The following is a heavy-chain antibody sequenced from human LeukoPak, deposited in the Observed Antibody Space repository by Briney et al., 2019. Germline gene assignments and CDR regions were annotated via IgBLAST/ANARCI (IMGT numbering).Heavy chain of an antibody. J-gene: IGHJ4*02. Sequence: SETLSLTCAVYGGSFSGYYWSWIRQPPGKGLEWIGEINHSGSTNYNPSLKSRVTISVDTSENQFSLKLSSVTAADTAVYYCARAVYGSGSSPHGHWGQGTLVTVSS. CDR2: INHSGST. CDR1: GGSFSGYY. V-gene: IGHV4-34*01. D-gene: IGHD3-10*01. CDR3: ARAVYGSGSSPHGH.